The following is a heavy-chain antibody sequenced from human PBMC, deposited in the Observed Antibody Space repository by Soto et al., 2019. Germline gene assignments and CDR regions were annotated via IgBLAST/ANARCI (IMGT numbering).Heavy chain of an antibody. CDR1: GFTFSDYY. V-gene: IGHV3-11*01. Sequence: QVQLVESGGGLVKPGGSLRLSCAASGFTFSDYYMSWIRQAPGNGLEWVSYISSSGSTIYYADSVKGRFTISGDNAEISLYLQMNSLRAEDTAVYYWVRDRFANQGYPPHLFDPWGQGTLVTVSS. CDR3: VRDRFANQGYPPHLFDP. J-gene: IGHJ5*02. CDR2: ISSSGSTI. D-gene: IGHD2-15*01.